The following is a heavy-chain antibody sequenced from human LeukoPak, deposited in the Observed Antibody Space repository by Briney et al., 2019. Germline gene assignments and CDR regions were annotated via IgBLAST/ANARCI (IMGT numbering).Heavy chain of an antibody. D-gene: IGHD6-13*01. J-gene: IGHJ6*03. CDR1: GFDFSRYG. CDR3: ARDEQSSAGSWYEIYYYYYMDV. CDR2: IRYDGNME. Sequence: TGGSLRLSCAASGFDFSRYGMHWVRQAPGKGLQWVAYIRYDGNMEDYEESVKGRFIISRDNAKNSLYLQMNSLRAEDTAVYYCARDEQSSAGSWYEIYYYYYMDVWGKGTTVTVSS. V-gene: IGHV3-30*02.